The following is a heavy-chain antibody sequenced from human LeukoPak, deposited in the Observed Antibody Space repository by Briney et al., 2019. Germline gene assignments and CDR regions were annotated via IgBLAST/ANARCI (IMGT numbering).Heavy chain of an antibody. J-gene: IGHJ3*02. CDR1: GFTVSSNY. D-gene: IGHD3-3*01. Sequence: GGSLRLSCAASGFTVSSNYMSWVRQAPGKGLEWVSVIYSGSSTYYADSVKGRFTISRDNSKNTLYLQMNSLRAEDTAVYYCARDWRDAFDIWGQETMVTVSS. CDR3: ARDWRDAFDI. V-gene: IGHV3-66*01. CDR2: IYSGSST.